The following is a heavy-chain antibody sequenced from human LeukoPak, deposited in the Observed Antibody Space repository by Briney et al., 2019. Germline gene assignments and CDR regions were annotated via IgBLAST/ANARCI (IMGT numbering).Heavy chain of an antibody. CDR2: IYSDGSTT. J-gene: IGHJ4*02. CDR1: GFISNY. D-gene: IGHD5-24*01. Sequence: GGSLRLSCAASGFISNYMSWVRQAPGKGLEWISLIYSDGSTTFYADSVKGRFTISRDNSKNTFYLQMNRLRPEDTAVYYCASDGYNYFEFWGQGTLVIVSS. V-gene: IGHV3-53*01. CDR3: ASDGYNYFEF.